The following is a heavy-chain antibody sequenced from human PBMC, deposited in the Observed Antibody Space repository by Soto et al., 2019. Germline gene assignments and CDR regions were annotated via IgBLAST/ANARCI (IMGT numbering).Heavy chain of an antibody. V-gene: IGHV1-46*01. J-gene: IGHJ4*02. Sequence: GASVKVSCKASGYTFTGDYMHWVRQAPGQGLEWMGIINPSGGSTSYAQKFQGRVTMTRDTSTSTVYMELSSLRSEDTAVYYCARDFSSSYYFDYWGQGTLVTVYS. CDR3: ARDFSSSYYFDY. D-gene: IGHD6-6*01. CDR2: INPSGGST. CDR1: GYTFTGDY.